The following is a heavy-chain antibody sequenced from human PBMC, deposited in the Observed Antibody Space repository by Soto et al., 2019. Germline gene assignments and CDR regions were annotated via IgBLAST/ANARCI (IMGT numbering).Heavy chain of an antibody. D-gene: IGHD3-9*01. CDR1: GGSISSGDYY. Sequence: QVQLQESGPGLVKPSQTLSLTCTVSGGSISSGDYYWSWIRQHPGKGLEWIGYIYYSGSTYYNPSLKSRVTISGDTSKTQFSLKLSSVTAADTAVYHCARVSLDWLILDYWGQGTLVTVSS. CDR3: ARVSLDWLILDY. CDR2: IYYSGST. V-gene: IGHV4-31*03. J-gene: IGHJ4*02.